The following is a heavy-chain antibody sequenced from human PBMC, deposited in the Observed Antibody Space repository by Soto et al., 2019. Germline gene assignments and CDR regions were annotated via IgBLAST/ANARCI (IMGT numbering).Heavy chain of an antibody. J-gene: IGHJ6*02. CDR3: MRPAPRGSHYFYFGMDV. CDR2: ISSSGGST. V-gene: IGHV3-23*01. D-gene: IGHD3-10*01. Sequence: PGGSLRLSCAASGFTFSSYAMSWVRQAPGKGLEWVSGISSSGGSTYYADSVKGRFTISRDNSKNTLFLRMNRPRVEDTAVYYCMRPAPRGSHYFYFGMDVWGQGTTVTVSS. CDR1: GFTFSSYA.